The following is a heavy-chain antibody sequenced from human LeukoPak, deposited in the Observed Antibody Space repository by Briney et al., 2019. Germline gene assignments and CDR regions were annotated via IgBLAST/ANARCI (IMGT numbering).Heavy chain of an antibody. Sequence: ASVKVSCKASGYTFTRYGISWVRQAPGQGLEWMGWISAYNGNTKYAQKLQGRVTMTTDTSTSTAYMELRSLRPDDTAVYYCARGGGVDTTVHFDYWGQGTLVTVSS. V-gene: IGHV1-18*01. CDR2: ISAYNGNT. CDR3: ARGGGVDTTVHFDY. J-gene: IGHJ4*02. CDR1: GYTFTRYG. D-gene: IGHD3-16*01.